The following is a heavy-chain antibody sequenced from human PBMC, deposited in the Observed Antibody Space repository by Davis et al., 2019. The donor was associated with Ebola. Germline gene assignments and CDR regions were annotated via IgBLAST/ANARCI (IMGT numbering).Heavy chain of an antibody. V-gene: IGHV5-51*01. J-gene: IGHJ6*04. Sequence: GESLKISCKGSGYSFTSYWIGWVRQMPRKGLEWMGIIYPGDSDTRYSPSFQGHVTISVDNSITTAYLQWNSLKASDSAMFYCARSGLSGMDVWGTGTPVTVSS. D-gene: IGHD3-10*01. CDR1: GYSFTSYW. CDR3: ARSGLSGMDV. CDR2: IYPGDSDT.